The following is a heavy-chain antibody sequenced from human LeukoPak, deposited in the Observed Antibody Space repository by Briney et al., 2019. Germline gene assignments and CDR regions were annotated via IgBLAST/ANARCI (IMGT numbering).Heavy chain of an antibody. Sequence: PGGSLRLSCAASGFTFSSYAMSWVRQAPGKGLEWVSAISGSGGSTYYADSVKGRFTISRDNSKNTLYLQMNSLRAEDTAVYYCAKDDRGSSGWYSQWDYWGQGTLVTVPS. CDR1: GFTFSSYA. D-gene: IGHD6-19*01. V-gene: IGHV3-23*01. CDR2: ISGSGGST. CDR3: AKDDRGSSGWYSQWDY. J-gene: IGHJ4*02.